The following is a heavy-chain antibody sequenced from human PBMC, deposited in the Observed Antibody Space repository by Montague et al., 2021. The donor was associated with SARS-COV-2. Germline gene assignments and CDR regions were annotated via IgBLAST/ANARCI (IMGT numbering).Heavy chain of an antibody. Sequence: SLRLSCAASRFTFSDFWMNWVRQAPGKGLEWVADIKHDGSVKSYVDSVKGRFTISRDNAKNSLYLQMNSLRAEDTAVHYCARGSTGWYAIFGHYGMDVWGQGTTVTVSS. CDR1: RFTFSDFW. D-gene: IGHD6-19*01. CDR3: ARGSTGWYAIFGHYGMDV. J-gene: IGHJ6*02. V-gene: IGHV3-7*01. CDR2: IKHDGSVK.